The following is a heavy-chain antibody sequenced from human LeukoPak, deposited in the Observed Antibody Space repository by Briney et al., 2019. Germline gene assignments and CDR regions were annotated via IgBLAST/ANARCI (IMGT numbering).Heavy chain of an antibody. CDR1: GYTFTSYY. CDR2: INPSGGST. CDR3: ARGYGWEASYYYFYMDV. V-gene: IGHV1-46*01. J-gene: IGHJ6*03. Sequence: ASVKVSCKASGYTFTSYYMHWVRQAPGQGLEWMGIINPSGGSTSYAQKFQGRVTMTRDMSTSTVYMDLSSLRSEDTAVYYCARGYGWEASYYYFYMDVGGKGTTVTIPS. D-gene: IGHD1-26*01.